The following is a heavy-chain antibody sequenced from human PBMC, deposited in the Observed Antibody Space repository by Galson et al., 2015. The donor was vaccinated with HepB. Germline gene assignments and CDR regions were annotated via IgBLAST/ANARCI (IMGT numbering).Heavy chain of an antibody. CDR3: ARDLTGSWTFDY. D-gene: IGHD3-10*01. Sequence: LRLSCATSGFTFSTYGIHWVRQAPGKGLEWVAHISYVGSTFYADSVKGRLTISRDSARSTVSLQMNSLRVEDTAVYYCARDLTGSWTFDYWGQGTLVTVSS. V-gene: IGHV3-30*03. CDR2: ISYVGST. J-gene: IGHJ4*02. CDR1: GFTFSTYG.